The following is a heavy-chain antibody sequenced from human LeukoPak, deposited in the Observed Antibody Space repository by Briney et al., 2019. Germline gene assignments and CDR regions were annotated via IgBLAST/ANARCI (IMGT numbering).Heavy chain of an antibody. CDR3: ARPLNGYCSSTSCDGFDY. Sequence: KIGESLKISCKGSGYSFTSYWIGWVRQMPGKGLEWMGIIYPGDSDTRYSPSFQGQVTISADKAISTAYLQWSSLKASDTAMYYSARPLNGYCSSTSCDGFDYWGQGTLVTVSS. CDR1: GYSFTSYW. CDR2: IYPGDSDT. J-gene: IGHJ4*02. D-gene: IGHD2-2*03. V-gene: IGHV5-51*01.